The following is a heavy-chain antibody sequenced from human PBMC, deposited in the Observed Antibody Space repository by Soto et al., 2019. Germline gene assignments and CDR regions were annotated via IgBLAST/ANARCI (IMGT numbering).Heavy chain of an antibody. CDR3: AREAYDFWSGYPLRPRRFGMDV. D-gene: IGHD3-3*01. CDR1: GGSISSSSYY. CDR2: IYYSGST. Sequence: SETLSLTCTVSGGSISSSSYYWGWIRQPPGKGLEWIGSIYYSGSTYYNPSLKSRVTISVDTSKNQFSLKLSSVTAADTAVYYCAREAYDFWSGYPLRPRRFGMDVWGQGTTVTVSS. J-gene: IGHJ6*02. V-gene: IGHV4-39*02.